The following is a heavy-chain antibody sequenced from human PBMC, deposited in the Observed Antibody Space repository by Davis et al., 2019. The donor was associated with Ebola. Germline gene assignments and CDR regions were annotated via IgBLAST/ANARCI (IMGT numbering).Heavy chain of an antibody. Sequence: PSETLSLTCTVSGYSISSGYYWGWIRQPPGKGLEWIGEINHSGSTNYNPSLKSRVTISMDTSKNQFSLKLNSVTAADTAVYYCARVRPYSSSWTRGIYFDYWGQGTLVTVSS. CDR3: ARVRPYSSSWTRGIYFDY. D-gene: IGHD6-13*01. V-gene: IGHV4-38-2*02. CDR1: GYSISSGYY. CDR2: INHSGST. J-gene: IGHJ4*02.